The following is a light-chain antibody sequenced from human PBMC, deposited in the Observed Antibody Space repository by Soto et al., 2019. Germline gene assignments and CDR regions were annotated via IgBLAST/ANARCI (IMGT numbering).Light chain of an antibody. J-gene: IGKJ2*01. CDR1: QSVSNNY. CDR2: GSS. V-gene: IGKV3-20*01. CDR3: HQYGSSPPYT. Sequence: EVVLTQSPGTLSLSPGESATLSCRASQSVSNNYFAWYQQTPGQAPRLLIFGSSDRATGIPDRFSGSGSGTDFTLTTSRLEPEDFAVYYCHQYGSSPPYTFGQGTKLEIK.